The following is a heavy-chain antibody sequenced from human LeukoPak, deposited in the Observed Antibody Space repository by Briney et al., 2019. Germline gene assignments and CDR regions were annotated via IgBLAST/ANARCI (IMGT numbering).Heavy chain of an antibody. CDR2: VSGGGEAT. CDR1: AFTFDSYD. Sequence: GRSLRLSCAASAFTFDSYDMTWVSQAPGKGLEWVSSVSGGGEATYYAGSVKGRFTISRDNSNDILYLHMTSLRADDTAVYYCAKKWLGGYFDIWGHGTMVTVSS. CDR3: AKKWLGGYFDI. V-gene: IGHV3-23*01. D-gene: IGHD6-19*01. J-gene: IGHJ3*02.